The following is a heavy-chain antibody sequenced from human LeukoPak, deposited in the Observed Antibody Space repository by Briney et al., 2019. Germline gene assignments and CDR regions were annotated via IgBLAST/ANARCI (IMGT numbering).Heavy chain of an antibody. V-gene: IGHV1-2*02. J-gene: IGHJ3*02. CDR2: INPNSGGT. CDR3: ASLFVAAADLDAFDI. D-gene: IGHD6-13*01. Sequence: ASVKVSCKASGYTFTGYYMHWVRQAPGQGLEWMGWINPNSGGTNYAQKFQGRVTMTRDTSISTAYVELSRLRSDDTAVYYCASLFVAAADLDAFDIWGQGTMVTVSS. CDR1: GYTFTGYY.